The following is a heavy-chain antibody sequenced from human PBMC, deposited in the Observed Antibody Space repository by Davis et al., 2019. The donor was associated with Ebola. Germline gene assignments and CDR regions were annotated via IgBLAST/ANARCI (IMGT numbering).Heavy chain of an antibody. J-gene: IGHJ4*02. CDR3: ARAPRWYYDSSGYFDY. V-gene: IGHV4-34*01. D-gene: IGHD3-22*01. Sequence: GSLRLSCTVSGGSISSYYWSWIRQPPGKGLEWIGEINHSGSTNYNPSLKSRVTISVDTSKNQFSLKLSSVTAADTAVYYCARAPRWYYDSSGYFDYWGQGTLVTVSS. CDR1: GGSISSYY. CDR2: INHSGST.